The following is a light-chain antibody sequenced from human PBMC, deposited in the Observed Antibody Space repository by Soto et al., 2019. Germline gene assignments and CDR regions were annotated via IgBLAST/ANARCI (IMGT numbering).Light chain of an antibody. CDR3: QQYNSYPT. Sequence: DIQMTQSPSTLSASVGDRVTITCRASQSISSWLAWYQQKPGKAPELLIYDASSLESGVPSRFSGSGSGTEFTLTISSLQPDDFATYYCQQYNSYPTFGQGTKVEIK. CDR1: QSISSW. J-gene: IGKJ1*01. CDR2: DAS. V-gene: IGKV1-5*01.